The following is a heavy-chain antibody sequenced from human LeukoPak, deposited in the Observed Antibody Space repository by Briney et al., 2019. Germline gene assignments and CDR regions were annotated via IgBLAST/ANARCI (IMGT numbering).Heavy chain of an antibody. CDR3: AKGFYHVGATTVYDY. D-gene: IGHD1-26*01. Sequence: GGSLRLSCAASGFTFSSYAMNWVRQAPGKGLEWISAISGSGGSTYYADSVKGRFTISRDNSKNTLYLQMNSLRAEDTAVYYCAKGFYHVGATTVYDYWGQGTLVTVSS. J-gene: IGHJ4*02. V-gene: IGHV3-23*01. CDR1: GFTFSSYA. CDR2: ISGSGGST.